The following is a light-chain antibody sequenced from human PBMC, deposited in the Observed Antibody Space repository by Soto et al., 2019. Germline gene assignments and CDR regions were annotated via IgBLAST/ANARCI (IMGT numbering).Light chain of an antibody. Sequence: DIQMTQSPSTLSASVGVRVTITFRASQRISNWLAWYQQKPGKAPKLLIYKTSNLDSGVPSRFSGSGSGTEFSLTISSLQPDDFATYYCQQYKSFSLTFGGGTRVEVK. CDR1: QRISNW. CDR2: KTS. V-gene: IGKV1-5*03. CDR3: QQYKSFSLT. J-gene: IGKJ4*01.